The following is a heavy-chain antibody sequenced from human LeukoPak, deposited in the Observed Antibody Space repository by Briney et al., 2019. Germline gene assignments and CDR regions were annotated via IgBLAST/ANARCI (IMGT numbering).Heavy chain of an antibody. CDR3: AREGGNNGFDY. Sequence: GASVKVSCKASGYTFTRYYMHWVRQAPGQGLEWMGIINPSGGSASYTQKFQGRVTLTRDTSTSTVYMELSSLRSEDTAVHYCAREGGNNGFDYCGQGTLVTVSS. D-gene: IGHD1-14*01. J-gene: IGHJ4*02. CDR1: GYTFTRYY. CDR2: INPSGGSA. V-gene: IGHV1-46*01.